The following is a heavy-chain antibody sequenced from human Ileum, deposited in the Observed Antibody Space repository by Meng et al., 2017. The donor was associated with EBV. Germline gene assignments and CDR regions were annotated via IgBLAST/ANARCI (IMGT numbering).Heavy chain of an antibody. Sequence: QVQLQGSGPGRVKPSGTLSLTCAVSGDSVSGSDWWSWVRQPPGKGLEWIGEVYHDGATNYHPSLKSRVTISLDKSKNEVNLHLNSLTAADTAVYFCARSSPIVRGLDYWGQGTLVTVSS. CDR1: GDSVSGSDW. J-gene: IGHJ4*02. CDR2: VYHDGAT. CDR3: ARSSPIVRGLDY. V-gene: IGHV4-4*02. D-gene: IGHD3-10*01.